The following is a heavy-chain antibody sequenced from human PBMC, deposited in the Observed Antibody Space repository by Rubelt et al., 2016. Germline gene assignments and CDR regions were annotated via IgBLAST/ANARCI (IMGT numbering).Heavy chain of an antibody. J-gene: IGHJ4*02. CDR2: LDYSGST. D-gene: IGHD3-10*01. V-gene: IGHV4-39*07. Sequence: QLQLQESGPGLVKPSETLSLTCTVSGGSISTNTFFWGWIRQPPGKGLEWIGSLDYSGSTYYYPSLMSRVTRSVDTSKGQLSLGLAAVTAADTARYYCVRDRAIAWFFYWGQGTLVTVSS. CDR3: VRDRAIAWFFY. CDR1: GGSISTNTFF.